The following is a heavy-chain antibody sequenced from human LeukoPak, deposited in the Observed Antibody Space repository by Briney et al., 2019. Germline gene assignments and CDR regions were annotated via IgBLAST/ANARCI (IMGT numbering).Heavy chain of an antibody. CDR2: IYSGGST. J-gene: IGHJ5*02. CDR3: ARVQGGRYFDNWFDP. Sequence: GGSLRLSCAASGFTVSSNYMSWVRQAPGKGLEWVSVIYSGGSTYYADSVKGRFTISRDNSKNTLYLQMNSLRAEDTAVYYCARVQGGRYFDNWFDPWGQGTLVTVSS. V-gene: IGHV3-66*01. CDR1: GFTVSSNY. D-gene: IGHD3-9*01.